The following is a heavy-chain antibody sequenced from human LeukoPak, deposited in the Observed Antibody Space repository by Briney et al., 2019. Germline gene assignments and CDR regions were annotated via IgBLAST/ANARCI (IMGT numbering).Heavy chain of an antibody. D-gene: IGHD3-10*01. J-gene: IGHJ4*02. CDR3: ARASPVLLWFGETDY. CDR1: GGSFSGYY. Sequence: SETLSLACAVYGGSFSGYYWSWIRQPPGKGLEWIGYIYYSGSTNYNPSLKSRVTISVDTSKNQFSLKLSSVTAADTAVYYCARASPVLLWFGETDYWGQGTLVTVSS. CDR2: IYYSGST. V-gene: IGHV4-59*01.